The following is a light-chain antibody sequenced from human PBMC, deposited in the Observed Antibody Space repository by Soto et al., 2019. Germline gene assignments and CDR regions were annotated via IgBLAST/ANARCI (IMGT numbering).Light chain of an antibody. CDR2: EAS. J-gene: IGKJ2*01. V-gene: IGKV3-11*01. CDR3: EQRSNWPPYT. CDR1: QSVISY. Sequence: EIVLTQSPATLSLSPGERATLSCRASQSVISYLAWYQQKHGQAPRLLIYEASNRATGIPARFSGSGAGTDFTLSISSLEAEDFAVYYCEQRSNWPPYTFGQGTKREIK.